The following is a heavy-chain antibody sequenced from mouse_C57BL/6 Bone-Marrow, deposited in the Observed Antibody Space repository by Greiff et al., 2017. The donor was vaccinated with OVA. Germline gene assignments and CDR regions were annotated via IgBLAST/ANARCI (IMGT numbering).Heavy chain of an antibody. D-gene: IGHD1-1*01. CDR1: GYTFTDYY. J-gene: IGHJ2*01. CDR3: ATLLLLDY. CDR2: INPYNGGT. Sequence: VEPGASVKMSCKASGYTFTDYYMNWVKQSHGKSLEWIGVINPYNGGTSYNQKFKGKATLTVDKSSSTAYMELNSLTSEDSAVYYCATLLLLDYWGQGTTLTVSS. V-gene: IGHV1-19*01.